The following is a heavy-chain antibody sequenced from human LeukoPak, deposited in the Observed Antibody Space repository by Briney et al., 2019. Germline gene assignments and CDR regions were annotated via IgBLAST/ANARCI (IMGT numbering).Heavy chain of an antibody. J-gene: IGHJ4*02. CDR3: AKDSYGGYNDFGIDS. CDR1: GFTFFTYS. V-gene: IGHV3-30*18. CDR2: SSFDENNK. Sequence: HPGGSLRPSCAASGFTFFTYSMHWVRQAPGKGLEWLAVSSFDENNKYYADSVRGRFTISRDNSKNTVYLQMDSLRPEDTAIYYCAKDSYGGYNDFGIDSWGQGTLVSVSS. D-gene: IGHD5-12*01.